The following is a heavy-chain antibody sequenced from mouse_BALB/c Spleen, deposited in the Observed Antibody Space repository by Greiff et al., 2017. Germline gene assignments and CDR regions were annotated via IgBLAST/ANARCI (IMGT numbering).Heavy chain of an antibody. V-gene: IGHV1-54*01. CDR2: INPGSGGT. J-gene: IGHJ4*01. CDR1: GYAFTNYL. Sequence: VKLQQSGAELVRPGTSVKVSCKASGYAFTNYLIEWVKQRPGQGLEWIGVINPGSGGTNYNEKFKGKATLTADKSSSTAYMQLSSLTSDDSAVYFCARGRYDAMDYWGQGTSVTVSS. CDR3: ARGRYDAMDY.